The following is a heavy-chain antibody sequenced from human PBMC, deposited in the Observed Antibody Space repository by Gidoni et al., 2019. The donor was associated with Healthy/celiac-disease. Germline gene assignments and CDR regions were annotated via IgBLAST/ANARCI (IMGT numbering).Heavy chain of an antibody. CDR2: ISYDGSNK. CDR1: DSTSSREP. CDR3: AREFCSGGSCYDDYFDY. D-gene: IGHD2-15*01. J-gene: IGHJ4*02. Sequence: QVQQVESGGGVLQPGRSLRLACAASDSTSSREPMHWVRQAPGKGLEWVAVISYDGSNKYYADSVQGRFTISRDNSKNTLYLQKNSLRAEDTAVYYCAREFCSGGSCYDDYFDYWGQGTLVTVSS. V-gene: IGHV3-30-3*01.